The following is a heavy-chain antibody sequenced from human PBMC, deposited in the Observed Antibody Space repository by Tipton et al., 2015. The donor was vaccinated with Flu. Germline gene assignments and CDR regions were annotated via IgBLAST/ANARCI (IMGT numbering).Heavy chain of an antibody. J-gene: IGHJ5*02. CDR2: VARTGDT. Sequence: TLSLTCAVSGDSISSDYYWAWIRQFPGKVLEWIGTVARTGDTIYNPSLKSRVTLSIDTSKNQFSLKTKSVTASDMAVYYCARRDYSNYVSDPKSWFDPWGQGTLVAVSS. D-gene: IGHD4-11*01. CDR1: GDSISSDYY. CDR3: ARRDYSNYVSDPKSWFDP. V-gene: IGHV4-38-2*01.